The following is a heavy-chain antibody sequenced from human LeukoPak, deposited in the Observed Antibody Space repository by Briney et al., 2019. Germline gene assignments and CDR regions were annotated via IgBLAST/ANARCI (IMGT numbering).Heavy chain of an antibody. CDR3: TRGRGAAAAYWFDP. V-gene: IGHV1-2*02. D-gene: IGHD6-13*01. Sequence: ASVKVSCKASGYTFTGYYIHWARQAPGQGLEWMGWINPNSGGTKYAQRFQGRVTLTRDTSINTAYMELSGLRSDDTAVYYCTRGRGAAAAYWFDPWGQGTQVTVSS. CDR2: INPNSGGT. CDR1: GYTFTGYY. J-gene: IGHJ5*02.